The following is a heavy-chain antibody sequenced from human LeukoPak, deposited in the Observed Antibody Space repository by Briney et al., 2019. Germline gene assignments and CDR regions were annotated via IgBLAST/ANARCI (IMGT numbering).Heavy chain of an antibody. V-gene: IGHV3-53*01. CDR3: ASVPYSSSAPYFDY. Sequence: GGSLRLSCGASGFXVSSNYMSWVRQAPGKGLEWVSLIYSGGSTYYADSLKGRFTISRDNSKNTLYLQMNSLRAEDTAVYYCASVPYSSSAPYFDYWGQGTLVTVSS. CDR1: GFXVSSNY. D-gene: IGHD6-6*01. J-gene: IGHJ4*02. CDR2: IYSGGST.